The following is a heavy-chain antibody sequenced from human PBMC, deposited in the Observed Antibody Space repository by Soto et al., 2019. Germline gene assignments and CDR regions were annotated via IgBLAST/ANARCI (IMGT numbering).Heavy chain of an antibody. Sequence: PSETLSLTCAVYGGSVSGYYWSGIRQPPGKGLEWIGEINHSGSTNYNPSLKSRVTISVDTSKNQFSLKLSSVTAADTAVYYCAAGITAVEMATIRSAFDIWGQGTMVTVSS. V-gene: IGHV4-34*01. CDR2: INHSGST. CDR1: GGSVSGYY. CDR3: AAGITAVEMATIRSAFDI. J-gene: IGHJ3*02. D-gene: IGHD5-12*01.